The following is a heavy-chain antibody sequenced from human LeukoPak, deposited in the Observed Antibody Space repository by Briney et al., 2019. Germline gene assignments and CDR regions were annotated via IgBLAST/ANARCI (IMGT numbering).Heavy chain of an antibody. D-gene: IGHD1-26*01. V-gene: IGHV3-23*01. CDR2: IRGNGADT. Sequence: GGSLRLSCAASGFTFSSYAMSSVRQAPGKGLEWVSAIRGNGADTYYADSVKGRFTISRDNSKNTLYLQMNSMRGEDTAVYYCVKVTISGSYYYFAYWGQGALVTVSS. CDR3: VKVTISGSYYYFAY. CDR1: GFTFSSYA. J-gene: IGHJ4*02.